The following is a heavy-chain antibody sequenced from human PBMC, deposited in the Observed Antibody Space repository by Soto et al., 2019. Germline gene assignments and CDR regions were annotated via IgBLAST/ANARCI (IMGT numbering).Heavy chain of an antibody. CDR3: ARGHTNDPYYFYYYGMDV. D-gene: IGHD1-1*01. CDR2: IWYDGSNK. J-gene: IGHJ6*02. Sequence: GGSLRLSCAASGFTFSSYGMHWVRQAPGKGLEWVAAIWYDGSNKYYADSVKGRFTISRDNSKNTLYLQMNSLRAEDTAVYYCARGHTNDPYYFYYYGMDVWGQGTTVTVSS. V-gene: IGHV3-33*01. CDR1: GFTFSSYG.